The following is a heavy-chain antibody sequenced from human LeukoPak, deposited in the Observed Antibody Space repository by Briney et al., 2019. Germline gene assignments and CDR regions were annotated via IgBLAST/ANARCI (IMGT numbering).Heavy chain of an antibody. CDR2: ISGSGGST. Sequence: GGSLRLSCAASGFTFSSFGMSWVRQAPGKGLEWVSAISGSGGSTYYADSVKGRFTISRDNSKNTLYLQMNSLRAEDTAVYYCASLVGATNYGYWGQGTLVTVSS. CDR1: GFTFSSFG. V-gene: IGHV3-23*01. CDR3: ASLVGATNYGY. D-gene: IGHD1-26*01. J-gene: IGHJ4*02.